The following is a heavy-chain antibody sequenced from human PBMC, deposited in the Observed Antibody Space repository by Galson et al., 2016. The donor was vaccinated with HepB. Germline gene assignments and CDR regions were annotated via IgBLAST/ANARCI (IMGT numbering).Heavy chain of an antibody. J-gene: IGHJ4*02. Sequence: SVKVSCKASGYTFTTFAINWVRRAPGQGLEWMGWINTMTGMPTYAQGFTGRFVFSLDTSVSTAYLQINGLKADDTAVYYCARPGLAAAVIFDYWGQGTLVTVSS. CDR3: ARPGLAAAVIFDY. CDR2: INTMTGMP. CDR1: GYTFTTFA. V-gene: IGHV7-4-1*02. D-gene: IGHD6-25*01.